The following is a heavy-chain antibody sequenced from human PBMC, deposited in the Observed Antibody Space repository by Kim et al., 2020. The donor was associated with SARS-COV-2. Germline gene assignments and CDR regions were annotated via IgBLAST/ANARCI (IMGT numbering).Heavy chain of an antibody. Sequence: SETLSLTCTVSGGSISSYYWSWIRQPPGKGLEWIGYIYYSGSTNYNPSLKSRVTISVDTSKNQFSLKLSSVTAADTAVYYCARDGRGTRDGGMDVWGQGTTVTVSS. J-gene: IGHJ6*02. V-gene: IGHV4-59*13. CDR1: GGSISSYY. D-gene: IGHD3-10*01. CDR2: IYYSGST. CDR3: ARDGRGTRDGGMDV.